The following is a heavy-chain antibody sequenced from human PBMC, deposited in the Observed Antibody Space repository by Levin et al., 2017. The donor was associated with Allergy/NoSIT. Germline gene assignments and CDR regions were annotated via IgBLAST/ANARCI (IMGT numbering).Heavy chain of an antibody. V-gene: IGHV1-2*02. CDR3: ATAVVISTHEVYY. CDR2: INPKRGVA. D-gene: IGHD2-2*01. CDR1: GYSFGDNY. Sequence: ASVKVSCQTSGYSFGDNYIHWVRQAPGQGLEWMGWINPKRGVANYAQKFQGRVVMTRDTSITTAYMELDSLTHDDTAVYYCATAVVISTHEVYYWGQGALVTVSS. J-gene: IGHJ4*02.